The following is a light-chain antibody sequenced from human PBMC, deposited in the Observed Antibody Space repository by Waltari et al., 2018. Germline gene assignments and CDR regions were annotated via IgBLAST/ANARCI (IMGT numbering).Light chain of an antibody. V-gene: IGKV1-12*01. J-gene: IGKJ1*01. CDR2: AAS. Sequence: DIQLTQSPSSVSASVGDIVTITCRASQGISSWLVWYQQKPGKAPKLLIYAASSLQSGVPSRFSGSGSGTDFTLTINSLQPEDFATYYCQQSNIFPRTFGQVTKVEIK. CDR3: QQSNIFPRT. CDR1: QGISSW.